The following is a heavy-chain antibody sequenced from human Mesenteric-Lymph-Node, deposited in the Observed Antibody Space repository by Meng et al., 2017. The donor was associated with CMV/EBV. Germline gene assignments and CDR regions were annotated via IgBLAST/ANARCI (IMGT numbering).Heavy chain of an antibody. CDR1: GFTFSSYW. V-gene: IGHV3-9*03. Sequence: SLKISCAASGFTFSSYWMSWVRQAPGKGLEWVSGISWNSGSIGYADSVKGRFTISRDNAKNSLYLQMNSLRAEDMALYYCAKDIGRFLEWVDGMDVWGQGTTVTVSS. CDR3: AKDIGRFLEWVDGMDV. CDR2: ISWNSGSI. D-gene: IGHD3-3*01. J-gene: IGHJ6*02.